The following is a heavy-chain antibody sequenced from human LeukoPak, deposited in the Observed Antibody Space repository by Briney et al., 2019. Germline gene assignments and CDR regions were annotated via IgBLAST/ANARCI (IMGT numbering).Heavy chain of an antibody. CDR1: GGSISSSSYY. CDR2: IYYSGST. V-gene: IGHV4-39*07. Sequence: PSETLSLTCTVSGGSISSSSYYWGWIRQPPGKGLEWIGSIYYSGSTYYNPSLKSRVTISVDTSKNQFSLKLSSVTAADTAVYYCARDLGALDAFDIWGQGTMVTVSS. D-gene: IGHD3-16*01. CDR3: ARDLGALDAFDI. J-gene: IGHJ3*02.